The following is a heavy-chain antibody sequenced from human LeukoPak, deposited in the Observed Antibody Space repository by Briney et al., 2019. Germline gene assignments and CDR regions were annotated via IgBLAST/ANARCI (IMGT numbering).Heavy chain of an antibody. CDR2: IYYSGST. CDR1: GGSISSSSYY. J-gene: IGHJ3*02. V-gene: IGHV4-39*01. Sequence: PSETLSLTCTVSGGSISSSSYYWGWIRQPPGKGLEWIGSIYYSGSTYYNPSLKSRVTISVDTSKNQFSLKLSSVTAADTAVYYCARRTREKRGYSYGYGAFDIWGQGTMVTVSS. D-gene: IGHD5-18*01. CDR3: ARRTREKRGYSYGYGAFDI.